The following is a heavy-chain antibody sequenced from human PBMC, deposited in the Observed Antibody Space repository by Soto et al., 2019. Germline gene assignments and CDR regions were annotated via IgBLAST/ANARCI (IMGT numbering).Heavy chain of an antibody. J-gene: IGHJ4*02. CDR3: AKDRYKGYDFVDC. D-gene: IGHD5-12*01. CDR1: GFTLTSYG. Sequence: GGSLRLSCAASGFTLTSYGMHWVRQAPGKGLEWVAAISYDAGTEYYPDSVEGRFTISRDNSKNTLSLQMDSLRPEDTAVYFCAKDRYKGYDFVDCWGQGTLVTVSS. CDR2: ISYDAGTE. V-gene: IGHV3-30*18.